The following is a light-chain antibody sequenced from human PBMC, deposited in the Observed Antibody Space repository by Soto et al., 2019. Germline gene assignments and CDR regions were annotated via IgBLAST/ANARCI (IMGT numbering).Light chain of an antibody. Sequence: QSALTQPRSVSGSPGQSVTISCSGTLSDVGTYNYVSWYQRHPGTAPKLIIYDVTLRPSGVSNRFSGSKSGNTASLTISGLQAEDEADFYCSSFSRSTPLVFGTGTKLTVL. CDR2: DVT. J-gene: IGLJ1*01. V-gene: IGLV2-14*03. CDR1: LSDVGTYNY. CDR3: SSFSRSTPLV.